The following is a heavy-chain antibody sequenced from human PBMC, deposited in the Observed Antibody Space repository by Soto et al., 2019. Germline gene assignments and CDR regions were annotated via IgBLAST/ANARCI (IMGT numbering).Heavy chain of an antibody. CDR1: GGTFSSYA. V-gene: IGHV1-69*13. CDR2: IIPIFGTA. J-gene: IGHJ4*02. D-gene: IGHD2-15*01. CDR3: VKDVVFWP. Sequence: EASVKVSCKASGGTFSSYAISWVRQAPGQGLEWMGGIIPIFGTANYAQKFQGRVTITADESTSTAYMELSSLRGDDTAMYYCVKDVVFWPWGQGTLVTVSS.